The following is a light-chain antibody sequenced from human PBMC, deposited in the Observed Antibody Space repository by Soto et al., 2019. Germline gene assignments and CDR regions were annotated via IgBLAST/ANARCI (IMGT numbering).Light chain of an antibody. J-gene: IGKJ1*01. Sequence: AIQMTQSPSSLSASVGDRVTITCRASQDIRYGLSWYQQKPGKAPKLLIYAASSLQRGVPSRFSGSGSGTDFTLTISSLQPEDFATYSCLQHSSYPWTFGQGTKVDSK. CDR3: LQHSSYPWT. CDR2: AAS. CDR1: QDIRYG. V-gene: IGKV1-6*01.